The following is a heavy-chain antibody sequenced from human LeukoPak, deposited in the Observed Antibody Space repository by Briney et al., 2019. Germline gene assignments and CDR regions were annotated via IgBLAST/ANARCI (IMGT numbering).Heavy chain of an antibody. CDR2: IIPIFGTA. CDR1: GGTFSSYA. CDR3: ARDPNNYCSGGSCLFESTSYFQH. D-gene: IGHD2-15*01. J-gene: IGHJ1*01. Sequence: ASVKVSSKASGGTFSSYAISCVRQAPGQGLEWMGGIIPIFGTANYAQKCQGRVTITADESTSTAYMELSSLRSEDTAVYYCARDPNNYCSGGSCLFESTSYFQHWGQGTLVTVSS. V-gene: IGHV1-69*13.